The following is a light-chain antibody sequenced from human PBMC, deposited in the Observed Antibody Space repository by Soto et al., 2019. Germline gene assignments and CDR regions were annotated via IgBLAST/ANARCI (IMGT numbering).Light chain of an antibody. V-gene: IGKV1-5*03. CDR1: QSISSW. J-gene: IGKJ4*01. Sequence: DIQMTQSSSTLSASVGDRVTITCRASQSISSWLAWYQQKPGKAPKLLINKASSLESGVPSRFSGSGSGTEFTLTISSLQPDDFATYYCQNFRSSAISFGGGTKVDIK. CDR2: KAS. CDR3: QNFRSSAIS.